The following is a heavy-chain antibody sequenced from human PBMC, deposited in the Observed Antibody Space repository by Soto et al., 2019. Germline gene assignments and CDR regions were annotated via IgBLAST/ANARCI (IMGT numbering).Heavy chain of an antibody. Sequence: ASVKVSCKASGYTFTSYYMHWVRQAPGQGLEWMGIINPSGGSTSYAQKFQGRVTMTRDTSTSTVYMELSSLRSEDTAVYYCAREQKGLIGITGTTIWFDPWGQGTLVTVSS. V-gene: IGHV1-46*01. CDR3: AREQKGLIGITGTTIWFDP. J-gene: IGHJ5*02. CDR2: INPSGGST. D-gene: IGHD1-7*01. CDR1: GYTFTSYY.